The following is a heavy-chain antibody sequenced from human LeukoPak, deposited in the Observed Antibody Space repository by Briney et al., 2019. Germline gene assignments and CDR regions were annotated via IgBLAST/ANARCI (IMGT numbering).Heavy chain of an antibody. CDR2: ISAYNGNT. V-gene: IGHV1-18*01. CDR1: GYTFTSYG. CDR3: ARDGSYYYYYYMDV. D-gene: IGHD1-26*01. J-gene: IGHJ6*03. Sequence: ASVKVSCKASGYTFTSYGISWVRQASGQGLEWMGWISAYNGNTNYAQKLEGRVTMTTDTSTSTAYMELRSLRSDDTAVYYCARDGSYYYYYYMDVWGKGTTVTVSS.